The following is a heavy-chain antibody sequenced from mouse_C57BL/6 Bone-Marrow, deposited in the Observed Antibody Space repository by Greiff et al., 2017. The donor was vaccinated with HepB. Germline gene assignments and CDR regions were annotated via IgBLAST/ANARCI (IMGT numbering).Heavy chain of an antibody. CDR3: ARREDITTVGYFDV. Sequence: EVQLVESGPELVKPGASVKIPCKASGYTFTDYNMDWVKQSHGKSLEWIGDINPNNGGTIYNQKFKGKATLTVDKSSSTAYMELRSLTSEDTAVYYCARREDITTVGYFDVWGTGTTVTVSS. D-gene: IGHD1-1*01. V-gene: IGHV1-18*01. CDR2: INPNNGGT. CDR1: GYTFTDYN. J-gene: IGHJ1*03.